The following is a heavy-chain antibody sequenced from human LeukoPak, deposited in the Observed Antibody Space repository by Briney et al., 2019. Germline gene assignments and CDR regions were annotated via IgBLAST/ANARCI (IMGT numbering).Heavy chain of an antibody. J-gene: IGHJ4*02. CDR3: ARDVGEDSSSLDY. CDR1: GFTVSSNY. V-gene: IGHV3-53*04. Sequence: PGGSLRLSCAASGFTVSSNYMSWVRQAPGKGLEWVSVIYSGGSTYYADSVKGRFTISRHNSRNTLYLQMNSLRAEDTAVYYCARDVGEDSSSLDYWGQGTLVTVSS. CDR2: IYSGGST. D-gene: IGHD6-13*01.